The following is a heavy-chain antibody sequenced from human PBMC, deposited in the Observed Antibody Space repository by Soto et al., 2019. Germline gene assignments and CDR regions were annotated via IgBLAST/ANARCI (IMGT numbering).Heavy chain of an antibody. D-gene: IGHD3-22*01. V-gene: IGHV4-31*03. J-gene: IGHJ3*02. CDR1: GGSISSGGYS. Sequence: SETLSLTCTVSGGSISSGGYSWTWIRQHPGKGLEWIGYIYYSGSTYYKPSLKSRVTISVDTSKNQFSLKLSSVTAADTAVYYCARTPGEYYYDSSGYYLAGYAFDIWGQGTMVTVSS. CDR2: IYYSGST. CDR3: ARTPGEYYYDSSGYYLAGYAFDI.